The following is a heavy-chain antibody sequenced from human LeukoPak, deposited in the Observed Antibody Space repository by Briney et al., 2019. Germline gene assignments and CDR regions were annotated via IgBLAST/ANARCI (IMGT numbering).Heavy chain of an antibody. Sequence: SETLSLTCAVSGGSIRSNNHYWGWIRQPPGKGLEWIGNIYFNGNIAYNPSLQSRVTISVDTSKNQFSLRLNSVTSADTAMYYCARVELIVALPTSFDPWGQGTLVTVSS. V-gene: IGHV4-39*07. J-gene: IGHJ5*02. D-gene: IGHD5-12*01. CDR2: IYFNGNI. CDR1: GGSIRSNNHY. CDR3: ARVELIVALPTSFDP.